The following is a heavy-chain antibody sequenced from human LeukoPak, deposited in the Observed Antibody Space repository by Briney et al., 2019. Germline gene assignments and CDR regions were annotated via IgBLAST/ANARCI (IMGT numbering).Heavy chain of an antibody. CDR2: ISGSRSYT. CDR3: AELGITMIGGV. Sequence: PGGSLRLSCAASGFTFSSYAMSWVRQAPGEGLEWVSSISGSRSYTYYADSVKGRFTISRDNSKNTLYLQMNSLRAEDTAVYYCAELGITMIGGVWGKGTTVTVSS. D-gene: IGHD3-10*02. CDR1: GFTFSSYA. V-gene: IGHV3-23*01. J-gene: IGHJ6*04.